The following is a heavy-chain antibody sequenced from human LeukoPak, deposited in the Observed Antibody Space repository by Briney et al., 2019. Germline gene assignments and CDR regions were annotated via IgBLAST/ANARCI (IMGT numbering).Heavy chain of an antibody. V-gene: IGHV4-30-2*01. Sequence: KASQTLSLTCAVWGVSISSGALFWSWLRQPPGKGLEWLGYIYHSGSTYYNPSLKSRVTISVDRSKNQFSLKLSSVTAADTAVYYCARGDYDSSGFYDRSAFDIWGQGTMVTVSS. J-gene: IGHJ3*02. CDR1: GVSISSGALF. D-gene: IGHD3-22*01. CDR2: IYHSGST. CDR3: ARGDYDSSGFYDRSAFDI.